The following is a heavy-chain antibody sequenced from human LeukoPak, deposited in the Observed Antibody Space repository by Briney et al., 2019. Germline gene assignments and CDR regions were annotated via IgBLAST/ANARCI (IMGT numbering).Heavy chain of an antibody. V-gene: IGHV1-46*01. D-gene: IGHD2-8*01. CDR1: GYNFISYY. Sequence: GASVKVSCKASGYNFISYYMHWVRQAPGQDLEWMGIINPSGGSTSYAQKFQDRVTMTRDTSTGTVYMELSSLKSEDTAVYYCAREDVVLVDAVRYYYYGMDVWGQGTTVTVSS. CDR2: INPSGGST. CDR3: AREDVVLVDAVRYYYYGMDV. J-gene: IGHJ6*02.